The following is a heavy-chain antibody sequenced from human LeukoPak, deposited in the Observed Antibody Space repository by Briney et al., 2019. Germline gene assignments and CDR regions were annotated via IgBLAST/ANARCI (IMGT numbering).Heavy chain of an antibody. D-gene: IGHD3-22*01. CDR1: GFTFSSYG. CDR2: IRYDGSNK. Sequence: GGSLRLSCAASGFTFSSYGMHWVRQAPGKGLEWVAFIRYDGSNKYYADSVKGRFTISRDNSKNTLYLRMNSLRAEDTAVYYCAKDRYYYDSSGYYHYFDYWGQGTLVTVSS. J-gene: IGHJ4*02. CDR3: AKDRYYYDSSGYYHYFDY. V-gene: IGHV3-30*02.